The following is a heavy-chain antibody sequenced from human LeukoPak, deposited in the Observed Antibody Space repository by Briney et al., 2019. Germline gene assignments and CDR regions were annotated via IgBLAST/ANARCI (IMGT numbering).Heavy chain of an antibody. CDR3: AREPYGGNLYYFDY. CDR1: GFTVSSNY. D-gene: IGHD4-23*01. V-gene: IGHV3-53*01. Sequence: GGSLRLSCAASGFTVSSNYMNWVRQAPGKGLEWVSVIYSGGSSYYADSVKGRFTISRDNSKNTLYLQMNSLRAEDTAVYYCAREPYGGNLYYFDYWGQGTLVTVSS. CDR2: IYSGGSS. J-gene: IGHJ4*02.